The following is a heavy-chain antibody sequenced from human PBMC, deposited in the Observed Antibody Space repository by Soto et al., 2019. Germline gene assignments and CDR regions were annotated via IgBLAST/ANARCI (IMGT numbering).Heavy chain of an antibody. Sequence: GGSLRLSCAASGFTFSSYAMSWVRQAPGKGLEWVSAISGSGGSTYYADSVKGRFTISRDNSKNTLYLQMNSLRAEDTAVYYCAKALTLYYDSSGYDYWGKGTLVTVSS. CDR3: AKALTLYYDSSGYDY. J-gene: IGHJ4*02. V-gene: IGHV3-23*01. CDR1: GFTFSSYA. D-gene: IGHD3-22*01. CDR2: ISGSGGST.